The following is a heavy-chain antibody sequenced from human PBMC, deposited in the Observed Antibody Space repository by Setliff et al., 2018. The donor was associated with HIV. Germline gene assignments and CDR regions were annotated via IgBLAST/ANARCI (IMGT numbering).Heavy chain of an antibody. CDR2: IWSDGSNK. CDR1: GSTFSTYG. D-gene: IGHD1-1*01. Sequence: PGGSLRLSCAASGSTFSTYGMQWVRQAPGKGLEWVAVIWSDGSNKYYADSVKGRFIISRDNSKNTLYLQINSLRAEDTAVYYCAKGYKHIDYWGQGTLVTVSS. CDR3: AKGYKHIDY. V-gene: IGHV3-33*06. J-gene: IGHJ4*02.